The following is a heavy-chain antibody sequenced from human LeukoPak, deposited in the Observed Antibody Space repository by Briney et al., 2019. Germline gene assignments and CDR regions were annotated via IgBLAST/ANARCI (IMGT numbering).Heavy chain of an antibody. V-gene: IGHV4-34*01. CDR1: GGSFSGCY. J-gene: IGHJ4*02. CDR3: AIILRRYYFDY. Sequence: SETLSLTCAVYGGSFSGCYWSWIRQPPGKGLEWIGEINHSGSTNYNPSLKSRVTISVDTSKNQFSLKLSSVTAADTAVYYCAIILRRYYFDYWGQGTLVTVSS. CDR2: INHSGST. D-gene: IGHD4-23*01.